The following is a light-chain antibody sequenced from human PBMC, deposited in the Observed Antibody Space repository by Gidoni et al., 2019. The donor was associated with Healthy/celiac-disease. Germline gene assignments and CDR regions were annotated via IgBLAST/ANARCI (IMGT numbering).Light chain of an antibody. J-gene: IGKJ5*01. Sequence: EIVLTQSPATLSLSPGERATLSCRASQSVRSYLAWSQQKPGQAPRLLIYDASNRATGIPARFSGIGSGTDFTLTISSLEPEDFAVYYCQQRSNWPITFGQGTRLEIK. CDR3: QQRSNWPIT. CDR2: DAS. V-gene: IGKV3-11*01. CDR1: QSVRSY.